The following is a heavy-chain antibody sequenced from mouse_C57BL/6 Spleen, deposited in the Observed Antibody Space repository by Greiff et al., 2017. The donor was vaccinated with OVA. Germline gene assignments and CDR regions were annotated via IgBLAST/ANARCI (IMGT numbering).Heavy chain of an antibody. D-gene: IGHD2-4*01. CDR2: ISDGGSYT. Sequence: DVKLVESGGGLVKPGGSLKLSCAASGFTFSSYAMSWVRQTPEKRLEWVATISDGGSYTYYPDNVKGRFTISRDNAKNNLYLQMSHLKSEDTAMYYCARGGYDYDRYFDVWGTGTTVTVSS. V-gene: IGHV5-4*03. J-gene: IGHJ1*03. CDR1: GFTFSSYA. CDR3: ARGGYDYDRYFDV.